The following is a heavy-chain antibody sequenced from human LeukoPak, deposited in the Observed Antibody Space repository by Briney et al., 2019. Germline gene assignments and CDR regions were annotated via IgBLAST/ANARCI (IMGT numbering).Heavy chain of an antibody. CDR3: AKAGYYYDSSGYQTDWGMDV. J-gene: IGHJ6*02. CDR2: IGTAGDT. Sequence: GGSLRLSCAASGFTFSSYDMHWVRQATGKGLEWVSAIGTAGDTYYPGSVKGRFTISRDNAKNSLYLQMNSLRAEDTALYYCAKAGYYYDSSGYQTDWGMDVWGQGTTVTVSS. V-gene: IGHV3-13*01. CDR1: GFTFSSYD. D-gene: IGHD3-22*01.